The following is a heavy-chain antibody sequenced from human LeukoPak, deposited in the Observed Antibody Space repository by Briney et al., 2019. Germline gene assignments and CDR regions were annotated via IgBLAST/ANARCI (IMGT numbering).Heavy chain of an antibody. CDR1: GFTFSSYA. V-gene: IGHV3-23*01. J-gene: IGHJ4*02. D-gene: IGHD6-13*01. Sequence: GGSLRLSCAASGFTFSSYAMSWVRQAPGKGLEWVSAISGSGGSTYYADSVKGRFTISRDNSKNTLFLQMNSLRAEDTAVYYCAKGPADTRFYFDYWGQGTLVTVSS. CDR2: ISGSGGST. CDR3: AKGPADTRFYFDY.